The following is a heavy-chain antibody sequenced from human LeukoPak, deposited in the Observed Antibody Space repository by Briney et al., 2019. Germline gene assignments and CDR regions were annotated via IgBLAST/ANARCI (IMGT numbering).Heavy chain of an antibody. J-gene: IGHJ4*02. CDR2: ITGSGGST. CDR3: AKDVMEVVGPNFDY. D-gene: IGHD2-15*01. Sequence: GGSLRLSCEASGFTFSSYAMTWVRQAPGKGLEWVSAITGSGGSTYYADSVSGRFTISRDNSNNILYLQMNSLRAEDTAVYYCAKDVMEVVGPNFDYWGQGTLVTVSS. CDR1: GFTFSSYA. V-gene: IGHV3-23*01.